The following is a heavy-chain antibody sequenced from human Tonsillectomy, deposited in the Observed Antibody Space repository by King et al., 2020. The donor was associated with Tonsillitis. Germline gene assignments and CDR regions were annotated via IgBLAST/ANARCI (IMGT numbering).Heavy chain of an antibody. CDR2: IYYSGSA. J-gene: IGHJ6*03. D-gene: IGHD2/OR15-2a*01. Sequence: QLQESGPGLVKPSQTLSLTCTVSGGPISTGGYNWSWLRQLPGKGLEWIGYIYYSGSAYYSPSLKSRVTLSVDTSKNQFSLKLTSVTAADSAVYYCARDVRRYFTSGERSSYFYMDVWGRGATVTVSS. V-gene: IGHV4-31*03. CDR3: ARDVRRYFTSGERSSYFYMDV. CDR1: GGPISTGGYN.